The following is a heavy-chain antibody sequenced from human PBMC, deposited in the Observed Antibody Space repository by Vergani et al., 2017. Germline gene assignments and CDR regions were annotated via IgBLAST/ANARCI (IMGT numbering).Heavy chain of an antibody. CDR3: ARGEAYCSSTSCYDEMGLDY. CDR2: IKQDGSEK. CDR1: GFTFSSYW. V-gene: IGHV3-7*03. D-gene: IGHD2-2*01. Sequence: EVQLVESGGGLVQPGGSLRLSCAASGFTFSSYWMCWVRQAPGKGLEWVANIKQDGSEKYYVDSVKGRFTISRDNAKNALYLQMNSLRAEDTAVYYCARGEAYCSSTSCYDEMGLDYWGQGTLVTVSS. J-gene: IGHJ4*02.